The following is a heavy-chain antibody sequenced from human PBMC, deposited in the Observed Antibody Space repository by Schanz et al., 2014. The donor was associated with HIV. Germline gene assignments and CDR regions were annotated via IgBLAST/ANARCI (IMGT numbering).Heavy chain of an antibody. D-gene: IGHD6-19*01. Sequence: QVQLVESGGGVVQPGRSLRLSCAASGFTFSSYAMHWVRQAPGKGMEWVAVISYDGSNKNYADSVKGRFTISRDNSKNTLYLQMNSLRAEDTAVYYCARDGSSGWQDPFDYWGQGTLVTVSS. V-gene: IGHV3-30-3*01. CDR2: ISYDGSNK. CDR1: GFTFSSYA. J-gene: IGHJ4*02. CDR3: ARDGSSGWQDPFDY.